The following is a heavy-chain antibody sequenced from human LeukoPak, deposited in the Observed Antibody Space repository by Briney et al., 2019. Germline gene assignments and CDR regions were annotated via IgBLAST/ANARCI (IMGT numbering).Heavy chain of an antibody. CDR1: GGSISNNNYY. V-gene: IGHV4-39*07. CDR3: TSGTLSYYYMDV. Sequence: SETLSLTCTVSGGSISNNNYYWGWIRQPPGKGLEWIASIYYSGSTNYNPSLKSRVTISVDTSKNQFSLKLSSVTAADTAVYYCTSGTLSYYYMDVWGKGTTVTISS. J-gene: IGHJ6*03. CDR2: IYYSGST. D-gene: IGHD1-14*01.